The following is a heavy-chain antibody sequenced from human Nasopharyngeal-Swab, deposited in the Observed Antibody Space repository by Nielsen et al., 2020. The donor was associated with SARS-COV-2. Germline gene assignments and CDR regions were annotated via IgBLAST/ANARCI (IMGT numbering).Heavy chain of an antibody. J-gene: IGHJ4*02. D-gene: IGHD3-22*01. Sequence: ASVKVSCKASGYTFTSYDINWVRQATGQGLEWMGWMNPNSGNTGYAQKFQGRVTMTRNTSISTAYMELSSLRSEDTAVYYCARSEDYYDSSGYYYVEGYFDYWGQGTLVTVSS. CDR2: MNPNSGNT. CDR1: GYTFTSYD. V-gene: IGHV1-8*01. CDR3: ARSEDYYDSSGYYYVEGYFDY.